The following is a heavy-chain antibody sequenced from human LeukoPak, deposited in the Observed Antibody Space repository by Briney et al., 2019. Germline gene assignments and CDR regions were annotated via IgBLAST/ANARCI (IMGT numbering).Heavy chain of an antibody. CDR2: ISGSGGST. CDR3: PKHPSGYYYDHVDC. V-gene: IGHV3-23*01. CDR1: GFISSNYG. D-gene: IGHD3-22*01. J-gene: IGHJ4*02. Sequence: GGSLRLSCAASGFISSNYGMSWVRQAPGKGLEWVSVISGSGGSTYYADSVKGRSTISSAHYKNTLYLQMNSLRAADTDVYFCPKHPSGYYYDHVDCWGQGTLVTVSS.